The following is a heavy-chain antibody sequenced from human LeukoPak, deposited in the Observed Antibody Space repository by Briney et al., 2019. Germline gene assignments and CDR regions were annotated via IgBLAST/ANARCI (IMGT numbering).Heavy chain of an antibody. V-gene: IGHV1-46*01. CDR3: ARARYCSSTSCCVPDWFDP. CDR2: INPSGGST. CDR1: GYTFTSYY. Sequence: ASVKVSCKASGYTFTSYYMHWVRQAPGQGLEWMGIINPSGGSTSYAQKFQGRVTMTRDTSTSTVYMELSSLRSEDTAVYYCARARYCSSTSCCVPDWFDPWGQGTLVTVSS. J-gene: IGHJ5*02. D-gene: IGHD2-2*01.